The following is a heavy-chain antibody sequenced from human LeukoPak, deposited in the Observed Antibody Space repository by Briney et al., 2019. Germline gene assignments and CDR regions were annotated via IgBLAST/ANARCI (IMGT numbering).Heavy chain of an antibody. V-gene: IGHV3-49*04. CDR2: IRSKAYGGTT. D-gene: IGHD3-10*01. J-gene: IGHJ6*03. CDR1: GFTFGDYA. CDR3: TRVGESITMVRGVKDYYYYMDV. Sequence: PGGSLRLSCTASGFTFGDYAMSWVRQAPGKGLEWVGFIRSKAYGGTTEYAASVKGRFTISRDDSKSIAYLQMNSLKTEDTAVYYCTRVGESITMVRGVKDYYYYMDVWGKGTTVTISS.